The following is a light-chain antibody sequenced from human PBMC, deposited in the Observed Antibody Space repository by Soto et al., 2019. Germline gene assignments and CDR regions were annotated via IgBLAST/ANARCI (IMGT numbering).Light chain of an antibody. J-gene: IGKJ2*01. Sequence: IQMTQSPSTLSAPVGDRVTFTCQASQTISTLLAWFQHKPGKAPNLLIYDASNLESGVPSRFSGSGSGTEFTLTISSLQSDDSATYFCQQYSHLVTFGQGTKLEIK. CDR1: QTISTL. CDR3: QQYSHLVT. V-gene: IGKV1-5*01. CDR2: DAS.